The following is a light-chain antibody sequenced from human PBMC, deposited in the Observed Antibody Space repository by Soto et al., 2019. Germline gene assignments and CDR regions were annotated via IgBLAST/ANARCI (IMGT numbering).Light chain of an antibody. CDR2: DAS. V-gene: IGKV3-11*01. Sequence: EIVLTQSPATLSLSPGERATLSCRASQSVSSYLAWYQQKPGQAPRLLIYDASNRATGIPARFSGSGSWTDFTLTIRSLEPEDFALYYCQQRSNWPPTFGQGTKLEIK. J-gene: IGKJ2*01. CDR3: QQRSNWPPT. CDR1: QSVSSY.